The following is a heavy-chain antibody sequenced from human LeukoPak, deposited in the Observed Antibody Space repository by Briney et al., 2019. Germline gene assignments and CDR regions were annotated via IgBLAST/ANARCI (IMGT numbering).Heavy chain of an antibody. CDR3: ARQEYCSGGSCYTWFDP. J-gene: IGHJ5*02. CDR2: IYPADSDI. CDR1: GYSINNYW. Sequence: GESLQISCKGSGYSINNYWIGWVRQMPGKGLEWMGIIYPADSDIRYSPSFQGQVTISADKSIGTVYLQWSSLKASDTAMYYCARQEYCSGGSCYTWFDPWGQGTLVTVSS. V-gene: IGHV5-51*01. D-gene: IGHD2-15*01.